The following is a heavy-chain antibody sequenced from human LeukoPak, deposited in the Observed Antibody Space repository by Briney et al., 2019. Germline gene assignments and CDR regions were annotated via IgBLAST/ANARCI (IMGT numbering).Heavy chain of an antibody. J-gene: IGHJ3*02. CDR3: ARDADLGATIIGAFDI. CDR1: GFTFSRHW. V-gene: IGHV3-7*01. D-gene: IGHD5-24*01. CDR2: IKQDGSEK. Sequence: GGSLRLSCAASGFTFSRHWISWVRQAPGKGLEGGANIKQDGSEKHYVDSVKGRFTISRDNDKNTVSLQMNSLRAEETAVYYCARDADLGATIIGAFDIWGQGKIVTVSS.